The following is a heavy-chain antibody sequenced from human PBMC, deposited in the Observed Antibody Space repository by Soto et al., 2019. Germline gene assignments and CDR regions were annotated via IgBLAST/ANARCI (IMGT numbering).Heavy chain of an antibody. D-gene: IGHD1-26*01. V-gene: IGHV1-69*01. CDR3: ARRGHSGSFYFDY. J-gene: IGHJ4*02. CDR2: IIPIFGTA. CDR1: GGTFSSYA. Sequence: QVQLVQAGAEVKKPGSSVKVSCKASGGTFSSYAISWVRQAPGQGLEWMGGIIPIFGTATYAQKFQGRVTITADESTSTAYMERSSLRSEDTAVYYCARRGHSGSFYFDYWGQGTLVTVSS.